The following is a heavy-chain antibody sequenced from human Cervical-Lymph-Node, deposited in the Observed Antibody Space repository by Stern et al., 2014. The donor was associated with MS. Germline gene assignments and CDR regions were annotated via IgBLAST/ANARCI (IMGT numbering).Heavy chain of an antibody. Sequence: QVQLGQSGAEVKKPGSSVKVSCKASGGTFSNHVISWVRQAPGQGLEWMGGTIPIFGKAIYAQKFRGRVTITADESTRAAYMELSSLRSEDTAVYYCARAAYSTSSYNYWGQGTLVTVSA. D-gene: IGHD2/OR15-2a*01. CDR2: TIPIFGKA. V-gene: IGHV1-69*01. CDR3: ARAAYSTSSYNY. CDR1: GGTFSNHV. J-gene: IGHJ4*02.